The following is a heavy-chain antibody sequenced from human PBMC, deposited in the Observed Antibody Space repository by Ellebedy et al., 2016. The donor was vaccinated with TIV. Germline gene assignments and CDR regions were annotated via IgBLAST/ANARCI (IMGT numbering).Heavy chain of an antibody. J-gene: IGHJ4*02. CDR2: IKGDGSNT. CDR1: GFTFSRYW. CDR3: ARDGDGYNFDY. Sequence: PGGSLRLSCATSGFTFSRYWMHWVRQAPGKGPVWVSRIKGDGSNTVYADSVKGRFTISRDNARNTLYLQMNSLRAEDTATYYCARDGDGYNFDYWGQGALVTVSS. V-gene: IGHV3-74*01. D-gene: IGHD5-24*01.